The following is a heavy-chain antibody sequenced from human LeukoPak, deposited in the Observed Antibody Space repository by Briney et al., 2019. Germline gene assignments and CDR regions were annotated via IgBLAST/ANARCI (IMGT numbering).Heavy chain of an antibody. CDR1: GLTLSNFW. CDR3: ARGQFRFSSYDSSGFDY. D-gene: IGHD3-22*01. CDR2: IKQDGSVK. Sequence: GGSLRLSCAASGLTLSNFWMNWVRQVPGKGLEWVASIKQDGSVKSYVDSVKGRFTLSRDNSKNTLYLQMNSLRAEDTAVYYCARGQFRFSSYDSSGFDYWGQGTLVTVSS. V-gene: IGHV3-7*01. J-gene: IGHJ4*02.